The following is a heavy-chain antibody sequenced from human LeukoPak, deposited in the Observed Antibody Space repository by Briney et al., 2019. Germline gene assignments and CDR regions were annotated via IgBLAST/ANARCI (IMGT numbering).Heavy chain of an antibody. Sequence: GGSLRLSCAASGFTFSSYSMNWVRQAPGKGLEWVSYISSSSSTIYYADSVKGRFTISRDNAKNSLYLQMNSLRDEDTAVYYCARDLGNYYDFCSGYFNYYGMDVWGQGTTVTVSS. CDR3: ARDLGNYYDFCSGYFNYYGMDV. CDR1: GFTFSSYS. D-gene: IGHD3-3*01. CDR2: ISSSSSTI. V-gene: IGHV3-48*02. J-gene: IGHJ6*02.